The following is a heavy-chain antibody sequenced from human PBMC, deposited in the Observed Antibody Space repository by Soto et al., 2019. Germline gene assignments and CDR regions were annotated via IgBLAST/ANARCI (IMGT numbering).Heavy chain of an antibody. V-gene: IGHV1-3*01. Sequence: QVQLVQSGAEVKKPGASVKVSCKASGYTFTSYAMHWVRQAPGQRLEWMGWINAGNGNTKNSQKFQGRVTITRDTSASTAYMELSSLRSEDTAVYYCARDLTIGMDVWGQGTTVTVSS. CDR1: GYTFTSYA. CDR3: ARDLTIGMDV. D-gene: IGHD3-10*01. CDR2: INAGNGNT. J-gene: IGHJ6*02.